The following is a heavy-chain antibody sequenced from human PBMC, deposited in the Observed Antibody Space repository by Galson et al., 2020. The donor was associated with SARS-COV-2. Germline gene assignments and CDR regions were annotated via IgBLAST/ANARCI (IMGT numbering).Heavy chain of an antibody. CDR1: GFTFSSYG. Sequence: GGSLRLSCAASGFTFSSYGMHWVRQAPGKGLEWVAVISYDGSNKYYADSVKGRFTISRDNSKNTLYLQMNSLRAEDTAVYYCAKDREVGATNYYYYGMDVWGQGTTVTVSS. J-gene: IGHJ6*02. D-gene: IGHD1-26*01. CDR2: ISYDGSNK. V-gene: IGHV3-30*18. CDR3: AKDREVGATNYYYYGMDV.